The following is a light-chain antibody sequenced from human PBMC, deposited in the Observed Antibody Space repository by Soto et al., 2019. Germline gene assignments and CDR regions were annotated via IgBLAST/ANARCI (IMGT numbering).Light chain of an antibody. CDR3: QEYNTWPWT. J-gene: IGKJ1*01. V-gene: IGKV3-15*01. CDR2: GAS. CDR1: QSVSSSY. Sequence: EIVLTQSPGALSLSPGERATLSCRASQSVSSSYLAWYQQKLGQAPRVLIYGASTRATGIQDRFSGSGSGTEFILTIRSLQSEDFAVYYCQEYNTWPWTFGQGTKVDNK.